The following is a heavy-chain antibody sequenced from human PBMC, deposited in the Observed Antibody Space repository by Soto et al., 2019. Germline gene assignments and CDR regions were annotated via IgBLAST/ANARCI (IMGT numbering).Heavy chain of an antibody. D-gene: IGHD2-8*02. J-gene: IGHJ3*01. V-gene: IGHV1-18*01. CDR1: RYTFTSHG. CDR3: ARLFTEGATFREDAFDL. CDR2: ISTFNGKT. Sequence: QIQLMQSGGDVKTPGASLKVSCTTSRYTFTSHGVAWVRQAPGLGREWMGWISTFNGKTDYAQKFQGRVTMTADTITSTVHMELRILRSFDPCVYYCARLFTEGATFREDAFDLWGPGTKVTVSS.